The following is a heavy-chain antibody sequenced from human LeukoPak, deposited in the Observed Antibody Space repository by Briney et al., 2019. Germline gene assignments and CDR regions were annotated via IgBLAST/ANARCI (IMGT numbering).Heavy chain of an antibody. Sequence: GGSLRLSCAASGFTFSSYAMHWVRLAPGKGLEWVAVISYDGSNKYYADSVKGRFTISRDNSKNTLYLQMNSLRAEDTAVYYCARDRLGIGNWFDPWGQGTLVTVSS. CDR2: ISYDGSNK. D-gene: IGHD3-22*01. J-gene: IGHJ5*02. CDR1: GFTFSSYA. CDR3: ARDRLGIGNWFDP. V-gene: IGHV3-30*04.